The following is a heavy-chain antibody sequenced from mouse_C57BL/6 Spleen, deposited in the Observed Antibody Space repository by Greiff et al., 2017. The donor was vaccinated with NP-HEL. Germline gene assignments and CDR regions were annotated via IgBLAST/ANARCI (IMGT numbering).Heavy chain of an antibody. CDR1: GYTFTSYW. CDR3: ARGSHRNYFDY. Sequence: QVQLQQPGAELVMPGASVKLSCKASGYTFTSYWMHWVKQRPGQGLEWIGEIDPSDRYTNYNQKFKGKSTLTVDKSSSTAYMHLSSLTSEDSAIYYCARGSHRNYFDYWGQGTTLTVSS. CDR2: IDPSDRYT. J-gene: IGHJ2*01. V-gene: IGHV1-69*01.